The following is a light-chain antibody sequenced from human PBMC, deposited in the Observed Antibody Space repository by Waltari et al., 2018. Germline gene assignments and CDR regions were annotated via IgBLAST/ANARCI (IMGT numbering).Light chain of an antibody. Sequence: EIMMTQSPISLPVSPGEPAYISCRSSQSLLHSNGYHYLDWYLQKPGQSPQLLIYFGSNRASGVADRFSGSASGTDFTLKVSRVEAEDVGVYFCMQGLQIPFTFGQGTKLEI. CDR2: FGS. J-gene: IGKJ2*01. V-gene: IGKV2-28*01. CDR1: QSLLHSNGYHY. CDR3: MQGLQIPFT.